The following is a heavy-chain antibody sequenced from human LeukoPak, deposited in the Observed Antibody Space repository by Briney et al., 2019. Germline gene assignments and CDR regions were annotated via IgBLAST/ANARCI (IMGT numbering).Heavy chain of an antibody. CDR2: INTTGDTT. Sequence: GGSLRLSCAASGFTFSNYAMTWVRQAPGKGLEWVSTINTTGDTTYYADSVKGRFTISRVNSKNTLYLQMNSLRAGDTAIYYCAKSVSGSSYDYWGQGTLVTVSS. D-gene: IGHD6-19*01. CDR3: AKSVSGSSYDY. V-gene: IGHV3-23*01. J-gene: IGHJ4*02. CDR1: GFTFSNYA.